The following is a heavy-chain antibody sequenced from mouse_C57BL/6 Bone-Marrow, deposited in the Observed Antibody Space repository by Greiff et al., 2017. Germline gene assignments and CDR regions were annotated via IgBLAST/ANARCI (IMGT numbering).Heavy chain of an antibody. CDR2: IYPRSGNT. D-gene: IGHD1-1*01. Sequence: VQLQQSGAELARPGASVKLSCKASGYTFTSYGISWVKQRTGQGLEWIGEIYPRSGNTYYNEKFKGKATLTADKSSSTAYMELRSLTSEDAAVYFCARGKNYYGSPFAYWGQGTLVTVSA. CDR1: GYTFTSYG. V-gene: IGHV1-81*01. J-gene: IGHJ3*01. CDR3: ARGKNYYGSPFAY.